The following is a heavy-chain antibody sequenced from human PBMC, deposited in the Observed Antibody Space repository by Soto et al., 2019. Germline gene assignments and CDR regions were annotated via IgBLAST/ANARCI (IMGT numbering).Heavy chain of an antibody. CDR3: ARLRPYCSSTSCYHGGWFDP. CDR2: IYTSGST. Sequence: PETLSLTCTVSGGSISSYYWSWIRQPAGKGLEWIGRIYTSGSTNYNPSLKSRVTMSVDTSKNQFSLKLSSVTAADTAVYYCARLRPYCSSTSCYHGGWFDPWGQGTLATVSS. J-gene: IGHJ5*02. CDR1: GGSISSYY. D-gene: IGHD2-2*01. V-gene: IGHV4-4*07.